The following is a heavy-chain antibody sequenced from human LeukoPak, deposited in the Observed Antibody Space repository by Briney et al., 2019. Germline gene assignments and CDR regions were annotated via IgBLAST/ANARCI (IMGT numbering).Heavy chain of an antibody. J-gene: IGHJ4*02. CDR2: ISTGGSTI. Sequence: GGSLRLSCAASGFTFSTYTMNWVRQAPGKGLEWVSYISTGGSTIYYADSVQGRFTVSRDNAKNSLYLQMNSLRAEDTAVYYCARNSYGSGTYNFDYWGPGTLVTVSS. CDR3: ARNSYGSGTYNFDY. D-gene: IGHD3-10*01. V-gene: IGHV3-48*01. CDR1: GFTFSTYT.